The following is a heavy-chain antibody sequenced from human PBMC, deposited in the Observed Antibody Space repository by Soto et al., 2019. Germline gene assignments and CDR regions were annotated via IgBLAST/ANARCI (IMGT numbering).Heavy chain of an antibody. V-gene: IGHV3-30*18. D-gene: IGHD3-22*01. Sequence: QVQLVESGGGVVLSGRSLRISCAASGFTFSNYGMHWVRQAPGKGLEWVAAISYDENEKQYADSVKGRFTISRDNSKNTLFLHMDSLRTEDTAVYHCAKTFGDDYGYYVNWFDPWGQGTLVTVSS. CDR2: ISYDENEK. CDR3: AKTFGDDYGYYVNWFDP. CDR1: GFTFSNYG. J-gene: IGHJ5*02.